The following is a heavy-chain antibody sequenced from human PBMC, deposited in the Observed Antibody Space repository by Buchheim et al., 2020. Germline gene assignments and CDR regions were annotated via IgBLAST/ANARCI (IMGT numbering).Heavy chain of an antibody. CDR3: AKIRVGAVYYDFWSGSLPLREY. V-gene: IGHV3-30*18. CDR1: GFTFSSYG. J-gene: IGHJ4*02. CDR2: ISYDGSNK. Sequence: QVQLVESGGGVVQPGRSLRLSCADSGFTFSSYGMHWVRQAPGKGLEWVAVISYDGSNKYYADSVKGRFTISRDNSKNTLYLQMNSLRAEDTAVYYCAKIRVGAVYYDFWSGSLPLREYWGQGTL. D-gene: IGHD3-3*01.